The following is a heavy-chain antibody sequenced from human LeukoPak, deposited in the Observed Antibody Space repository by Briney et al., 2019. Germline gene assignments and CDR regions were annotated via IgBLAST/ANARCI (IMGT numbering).Heavy chain of an antibody. J-gene: IGHJ6*02. CDR2: ISAYNGNT. CDR3: ARKSNFPPRSWYYYYYGMDV. V-gene: IGHV1-18*01. Sequence: ASVKVSCKASGYTFTSYGISWVRQAPGQGLEWMGWISAYNGNTNYAQKLQGRVTITADESTSTAYMELSSLRSEDTAVYYCARKSNFPPRSWYYYYYGMDVWGQGTTVTVSS. D-gene: IGHD2/OR15-2a*01. CDR1: GYTFTSYG.